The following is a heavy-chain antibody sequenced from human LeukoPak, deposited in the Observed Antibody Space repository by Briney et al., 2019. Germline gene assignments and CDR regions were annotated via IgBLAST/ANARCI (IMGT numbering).Heavy chain of an antibody. Sequence: SETLSLTCTVSGGSMSSGNYYWSWIRQPAGKGLEWIGRSYTSGNTNYNPSLKSRVTISVDTSKNQFSLKLSSVTAADTAVYYCARDRHLGQLTPFDIWGQGTMVTVSS. J-gene: IGHJ3*02. CDR3: ARDRHLGQLTPFDI. V-gene: IGHV4-61*02. CDR2: SYTSGNT. CDR1: GGSMSSGNYY. D-gene: IGHD5-18*01.